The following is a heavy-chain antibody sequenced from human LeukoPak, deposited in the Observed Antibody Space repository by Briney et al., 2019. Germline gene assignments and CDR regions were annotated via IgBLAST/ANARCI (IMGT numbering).Heavy chain of an antibody. V-gene: IGHV3-21*01. CDR1: GFTFSSYS. J-gene: IGHJ6*03. CDR2: ISTTSSYI. D-gene: IGHD2-15*01. Sequence: GGSLRLSCAASGFTFSSYSMNWVRQAPGKGLEWVSSISTTSSYIYYADSVKGRFTISRDNAKNSLYLQMNSLRAEDTAVYYCARVVECSGGSCYYYYYYMDVWGKGTTVTVSS. CDR3: ARVVECSGGSCYYYYYYMDV.